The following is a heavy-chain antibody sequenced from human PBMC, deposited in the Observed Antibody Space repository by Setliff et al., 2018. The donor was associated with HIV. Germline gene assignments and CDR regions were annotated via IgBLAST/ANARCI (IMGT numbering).Heavy chain of an antibody. V-gene: IGHV4-4*07. J-gene: IGHJ3*01. Sequence: SETLSLTCSVSGGSISDYYWSWVRQPAGKGLEWIGRIYTGGSTKFNPSLGGRASLSVDKSKHQFSLKLSSVTAADTAVYYCARVQMAYAAFDVWGQGTMVTVSS. CDR2: IYTGGST. CDR1: GGSISDYY. D-gene: IGHD4-17*01. CDR3: ARVQMAYAAFDV.